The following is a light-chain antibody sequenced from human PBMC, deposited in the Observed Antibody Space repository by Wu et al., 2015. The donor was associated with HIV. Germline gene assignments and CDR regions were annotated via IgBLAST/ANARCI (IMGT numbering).Light chain of an antibody. CDR2: VAS. J-gene: IGKJ4*01. CDR1: QSVSRYQ. CDR3: QQYGSSPLT. V-gene: IGKV3-20*01. Sequence: EIVLTQSPDTLSLSPGERATLSCRASQSVSRYQLAWYQQKPGQAPRLLIYVASSRATGVPDRFSGSGSGTDFTLTISRLEPEDFAVYYCQQYGSSPLTFGGGTKVEIK.